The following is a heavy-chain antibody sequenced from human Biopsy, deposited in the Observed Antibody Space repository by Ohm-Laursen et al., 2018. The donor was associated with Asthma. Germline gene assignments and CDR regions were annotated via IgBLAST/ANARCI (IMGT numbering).Heavy chain of an antibody. D-gene: IGHD5-24*01. CDR2: IRSKAYGGTT. J-gene: IGHJ4*02. V-gene: IGHV3-49*03. CDR1: GFTFGDYA. Sequence: SLRLSCTASGFTFGDYAMSWFRQAPGKGLEWVGFIRSKAYGGTTEYAASVKGRFTISRDDSKSIAYLQMNSLKTEDTAVYYCTRAVRPYLGDGYNIFDYWGQGTLVTVSS. CDR3: TRAVRPYLGDGYNIFDY.